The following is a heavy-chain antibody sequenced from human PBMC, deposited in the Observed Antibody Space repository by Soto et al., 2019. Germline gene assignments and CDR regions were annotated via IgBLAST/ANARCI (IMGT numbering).Heavy chain of an antibody. CDR2: MNPNSGNT. D-gene: IGHD3-22*01. V-gene: IGHV1-8*01. J-gene: IGHJ5*02. CDR1: GYTFTSYD. CDR3: ARAGDSSGYYVDTRGNWFDP. Sequence: ASVKVSCKASGYTFTSYDINWVRQATGQGLEWMGWMNPNSGNTGYAQKFQGRVTMTRNTSRSTAYMELSSLRSEDPAVYYCARAGDSSGYYVDTRGNWFDPWGQGTLVTVSS.